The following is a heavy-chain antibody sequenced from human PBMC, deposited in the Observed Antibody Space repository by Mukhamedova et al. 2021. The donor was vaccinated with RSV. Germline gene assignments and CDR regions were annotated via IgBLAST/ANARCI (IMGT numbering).Heavy chain of an antibody. J-gene: IGHJ6*03. CDR3: AHDLFSLPADFCGLWGYSYYMAV. V-gene: IGHV3-23*01. D-gene: IGHD3-3*01. CDR2: ISGSFGST. Sequence: VRQAPGKGLEWVSAISGSFGSTYYADSLHCLFPLSIDNSQNTLYLQMTSLIAEATAVYYCAHDLFSLPADFCGLWGYSYYMAV.